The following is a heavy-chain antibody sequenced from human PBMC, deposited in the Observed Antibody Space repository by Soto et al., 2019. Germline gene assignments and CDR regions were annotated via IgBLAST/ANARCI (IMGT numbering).Heavy chain of an antibody. V-gene: IGHV1-69*13. CDR2: IIPIFGTA. D-gene: IGHD6-13*01. Sequence: GASVKVSCKASGGTFSSYAISWVRQAPGQGLEWMGGIIPIFGTANYAQKFQGRVTITADESTSTAYMELSSLRSEDTAVYYCARDRGAGYSSSWYIPGYFDYWGQGTLATVSS. CDR1: GGTFSSYA. J-gene: IGHJ4*02. CDR3: ARDRGAGYSSSWYIPGYFDY.